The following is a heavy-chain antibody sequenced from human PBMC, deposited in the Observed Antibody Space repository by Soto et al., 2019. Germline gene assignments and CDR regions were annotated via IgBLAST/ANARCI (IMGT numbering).Heavy chain of an antibody. J-gene: IGHJ6*02. V-gene: IGHV1-58*01. CDR1: GFTFTSSA. Sequence: SVKVSCKASGFTFTSSAVQWVRQARGQRLEWIGWIVVGSGNTNYAQKFQERVTITRDMSTSTAYMELSSLRSEDTAVYYCAAENKAYYYYYGMDVWGQGTTVTVSS. CDR3: AAENKAYYYYYGMDV. CDR2: IVVGSGNT.